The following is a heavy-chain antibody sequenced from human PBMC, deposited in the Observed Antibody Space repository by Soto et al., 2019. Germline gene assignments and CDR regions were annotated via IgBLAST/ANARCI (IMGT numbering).Heavy chain of an antibody. V-gene: IGHV4-39*07. CDR3: AREGGESSDGLYYFDS. CDR2: IYYSGST. CDR1: GGSISSSSYS. J-gene: IGHJ4*02. Sequence: SETLSLTCNVSGGSISSSSYSWGWIRQPPEKGLECIGTIYYSGSTYHNPSLKSRLAISIDTSKNQFSLKLSSVTAADTAVYFCAREGGESSDGLYYFDSWGQGSLVTSPQ. D-gene: IGHD3-16*01.